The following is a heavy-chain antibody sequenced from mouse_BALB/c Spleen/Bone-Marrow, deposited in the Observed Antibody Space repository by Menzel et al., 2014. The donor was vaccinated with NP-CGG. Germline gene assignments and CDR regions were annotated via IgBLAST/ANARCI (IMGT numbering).Heavy chain of an antibody. Sequence: EVKLMESGGDLVKSGGSLKLSCAASGFTFSSYSMSWVRQIPEKRLEWVATISSGGGNIYYPDSVKGRFTISRDNAKNNRYLQMSSLGSEDTALYYCFRSSPFFNGKGGDYAMDYWGQGTSVTVSS. V-gene: IGHV5-9*03. CDR3: FRSSPFFNGKGGDYAMDY. CDR1: GFTFSSYS. CDR2: ISSGGGNI. D-gene: IGHD2-1*01. J-gene: IGHJ4*01.